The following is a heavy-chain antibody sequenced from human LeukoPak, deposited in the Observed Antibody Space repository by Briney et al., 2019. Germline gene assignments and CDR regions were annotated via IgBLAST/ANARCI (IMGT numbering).Heavy chain of an antibody. CDR3: AKGSVGWGYWNYYFDY. D-gene: IGHD1-7*01. CDR1: GFTFSSYA. Sequence: GGSLRLSCAASGFTFSSYAMSWVRQAPGKGLEWVSAISGSGGSTYYADSVRGRFTISRDNSKNTLYLQLNSRRAEDTAVYFCAKGSVGWGYWNYYFDYWGQGTLVTVSS. V-gene: IGHV3-23*01. CDR2: ISGSGGST. J-gene: IGHJ4*02.